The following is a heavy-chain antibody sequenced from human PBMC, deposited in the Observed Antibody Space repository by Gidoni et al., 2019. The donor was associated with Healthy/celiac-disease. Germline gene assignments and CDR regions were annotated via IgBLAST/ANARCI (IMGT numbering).Heavy chain of an antibody. CDR2: NSGSGGST. CDR1: GFTFSSYA. V-gene: IGHV3-23*01. Sequence: EVQLLESGGGLVQPGGSLRLSCAASGFTFSSYAMSWVRQAPGKGLEWVSANSGSGGSTYYADSVKGRFTISRDNSKNTLYLQMNSLRAEDTAVYYCAKEGSSSDYYYYYYMDVWGKGTTVTVSS. D-gene: IGHD3-10*01. J-gene: IGHJ6*03. CDR3: AKEGSSSDYYYYYYMDV.